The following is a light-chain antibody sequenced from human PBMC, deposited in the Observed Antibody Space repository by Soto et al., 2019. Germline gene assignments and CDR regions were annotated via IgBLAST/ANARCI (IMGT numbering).Light chain of an antibody. CDR1: QSISSW. J-gene: IGKJ1*01. CDR3: QQYNSYVWT. V-gene: IGKV1-5*01. CDR2: DAS. Sequence: EIQMTQSPSTLSASVGDRVTITCRASQSISSWLAWYQQKPGKAPKLLIYDASSLEGGVPSRFSGSGSGTEFTLSISSLQPEDFATYYCQQYNSYVWTFGQGTKVEIK.